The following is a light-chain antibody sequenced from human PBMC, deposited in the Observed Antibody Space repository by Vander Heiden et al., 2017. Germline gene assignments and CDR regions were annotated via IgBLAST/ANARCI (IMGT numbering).Light chain of an antibody. CDR3: QQYNNRPPLT. CDR1: QSVSSK. Sequence: EIVMTQSPATLSVSPGERATLSCRASQSVSSKLAWYQQKPGQAPRLLIYGVSTRATGIPARFSGSGSGTEFTLTISSLRSEDFAVYYCQQYNNRPPLTFGGGTKVEI. CDR2: GVS. J-gene: IGKJ4*01. V-gene: IGKV3-15*01.